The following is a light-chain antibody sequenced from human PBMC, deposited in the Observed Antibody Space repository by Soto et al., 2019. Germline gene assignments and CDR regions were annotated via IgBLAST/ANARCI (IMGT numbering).Light chain of an antibody. CDR1: QSVTSSF. Sequence: EIVLTQSPGTLSLSPGERATLSCRASQSVTSSFLAWYQQKPGQAPRLLIYGASSRATGIPDRFSGSGSGTDFTLTISRLEPEDFAGYYCHQYDSSPWTFGQGTRVEIK. V-gene: IGKV3-20*01. CDR2: GAS. J-gene: IGKJ1*01. CDR3: HQYDSSPWT.